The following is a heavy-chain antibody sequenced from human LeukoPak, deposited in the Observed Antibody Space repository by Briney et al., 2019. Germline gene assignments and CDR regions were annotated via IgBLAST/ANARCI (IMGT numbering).Heavy chain of an antibody. CDR3: ARGNYDILTGSNRGGLDY. D-gene: IGHD3-9*01. V-gene: IGHV4-34*01. CDR1: GGSFSGYY. Sequence: SETLSLTCAVYGGSFSGYYWSWIRQPPGKGLEWIGDIIHSGSTNYNPSLKSRVTISVDTSKNQFSLRLTSVTAADTAVYYCARGNYDILTGSNRGGLDYWGQGTLVTVSS. J-gene: IGHJ4*02. CDR2: IIHSGST.